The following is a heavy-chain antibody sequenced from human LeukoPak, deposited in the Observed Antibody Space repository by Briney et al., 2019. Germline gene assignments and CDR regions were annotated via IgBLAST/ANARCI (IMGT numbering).Heavy chain of an antibody. D-gene: IGHD6-13*01. CDR3: ARDLDIAAAGTEVG. J-gene: IGHJ4*02. CDR2: INPNSGGT. V-gene: IGHV1-2*02. Sequence: ASVKVSCKASGYTFTGCYMHWVRQAPGQGLEWMGWINPNSGGTNYAQKFQGRVTMTRDTSISTAYMELSRLRSDDTAVYYCARDLDIAAAGTEVGWGQGTLVTVSS. CDR1: GYTFTGCY.